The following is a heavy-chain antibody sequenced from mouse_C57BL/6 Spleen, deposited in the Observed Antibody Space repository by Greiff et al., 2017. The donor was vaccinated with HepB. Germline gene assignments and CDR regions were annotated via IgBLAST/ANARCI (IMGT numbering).Heavy chain of an antibody. CDR2: INPNNGGT. J-gene: IGHJ3*01. V-gene: IGHV1-18*01. CDR3: ARGGANWDFAWFAY. Sequence: VQLQQSGPELVKPGASVKIPCKASGYTFTDYNMDWVKQSHGKSLEWIGDINPNNGGTIYNQKFKGKATLTVDKSSSTAYMELRSLTSEDTAVYYCARGGANWDFAWFAYWGQGTLVTVSA. CDR1: GYTFTDYN. D-gene: IGHD4-1*01.